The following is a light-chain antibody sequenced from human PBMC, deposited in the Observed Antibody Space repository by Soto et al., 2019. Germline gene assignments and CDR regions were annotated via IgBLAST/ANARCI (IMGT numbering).Light chain of an antibody. CDR2: GAS. Sequence: EIVRTQSPATLSVSPGERATLSCRASQSVSSNLAWYQQKPGQAPRLLIYGASTRATGIPARVSGSGSGTEFTLTISSLQSEDFAVYYCQQYNNWPPRYTFGQGTKLEIK. V-gene: IGKV3-15*01. CDR3: QQYNNWPPRYT. J-gene: IGKJ2*01. CDR1: QSVSSN.